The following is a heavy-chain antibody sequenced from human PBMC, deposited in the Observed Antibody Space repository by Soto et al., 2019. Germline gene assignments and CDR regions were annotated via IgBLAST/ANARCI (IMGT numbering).Heavy chain of an antibody. V-gene: IGHV3-21*01. CDR1: GFTFSSYN. CDR2: ISSSSSYI. D-gene: IGHD7-27*01. CDR3: ARDLHIGSKLTGYAFDI. J-gene: IGHJ3*02. Sequence: GGSLRLSCAASGFTFSSYNMNWIRQAPGKGLEWVSSISSSSSYIYYADSVKGRFTISRDNAKNSLYLQMNSLRAEDTDLYYCARDLHIGSKLTGYAFDIWGQGTMVTVSS.